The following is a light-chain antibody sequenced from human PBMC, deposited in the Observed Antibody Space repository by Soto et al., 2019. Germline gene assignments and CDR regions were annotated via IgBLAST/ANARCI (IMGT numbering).Light chain of an antibody. Sequence: DIQMTQSPSSVSASVGDRVTITCRASQSISSWLAWYQQRPGKAPKLLIHAASNLRSGVPSRFRGSGSGTDFTLTISSLQPEDFATYYCQQANTFPFTFGPGTKVDVK. CDR2: AAS. CDR1: QSISSW. V-gene: IGKV1-12*01. J-gene: IGKJ3*01. CDR3: QQANTFPFT.